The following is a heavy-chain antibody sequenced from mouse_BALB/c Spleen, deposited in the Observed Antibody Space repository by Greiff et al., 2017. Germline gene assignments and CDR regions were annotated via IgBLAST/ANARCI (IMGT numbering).Heavy chain of an antibody. CDR3: ARNGVITTATYAMDY. CDR2: IWSGGST. CDR1: GFSLTSYG. Sequence: QVQLQQSGPDLVAPSQSLSITCTVSGFSLTSYGVHWVRQSPGKGLEWLGVIWSGGSTDYNAAFISRLSISKDNSKSQVFFKMNSLQANDTAIYYCARNGVITTATYAMDYWGQGTSVTVSS. D-gene: IGHD1-2*01. J-gene: IGHJ4*01. V-gene: IGHV2-2*02.